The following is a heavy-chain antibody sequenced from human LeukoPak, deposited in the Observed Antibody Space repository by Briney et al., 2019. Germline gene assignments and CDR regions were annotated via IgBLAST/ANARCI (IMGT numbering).Heavy chain of an antibody. CDR2: IYYSGST. V-gene: IGHV4-59*01. D-gene: IGHD2-15*01. CDR3: ARRVCRGSCYYNNWFDP. CDR1: GGSISSYY. J-gene: IGHJ5*02. Sequence: PSETLSLTCTVSGGSISSYYWSWIRQPPGKGLEWIGYIYYSGSTNYNPSLKSRVTISVDTSKNQFSLKLSSVTAADTAVYYCARRVCRGSCYYNNWFDPWGQGTLVTVSS.